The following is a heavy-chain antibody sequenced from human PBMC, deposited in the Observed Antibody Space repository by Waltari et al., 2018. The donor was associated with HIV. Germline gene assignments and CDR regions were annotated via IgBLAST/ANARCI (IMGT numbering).Heavy chain of an antibody. CDR2: ISYYGDNK. D-gene: IGHD6-19*01. V-gene: IGHV3-30*18. J-gene: IGHJ4*02. CDR3: AKGASGWSPGY. Sequence: QVQLLESGGGVVQPGRYLRLSCAASRFPFSSYAMPWVRQAPGKGLEWVAVISYYGDNKYYADSVKGRFTISRDNSKNRLYLQMNSLRAEDTAVYYCAKGASGWSPGYWGQGTLVTVSS. CDR1: RFPFSSYA.